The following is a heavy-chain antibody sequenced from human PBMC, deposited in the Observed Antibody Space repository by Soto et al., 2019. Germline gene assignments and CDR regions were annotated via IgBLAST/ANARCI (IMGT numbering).Heavy chain of an antibody. D-gene: IGHD1-1*01. CDR1: GFTFSSSA. CDR3: AKDNPTIAY. J-gene: IGHJ4*02. Sequence: GGSLRLSCAASGFTFSSSAMHWVRQAPGKGPEWVAIISYDGSDKYYADSVEGRFTISRDNSKNTLFLQMNSLRPEDTAVYFCAKDNPTIAYWGQGTLVTVSS. CDR2: ISYDGSDK. V-gene: IGHV3-30*18.